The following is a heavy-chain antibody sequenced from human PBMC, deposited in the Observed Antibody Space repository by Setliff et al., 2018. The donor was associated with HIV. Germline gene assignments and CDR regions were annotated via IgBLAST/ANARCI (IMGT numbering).Heavy chain of an antibody. CDR1: GGLVTSLY. Sequence: SETLSLTCTVSGGLVTSLYWSWIRQPPGGGLEWIGYIYFTGSYYYNPSLKSRVTMSLDTSKNQFSLKLTSVTAADTAMYYRARQSAATPDWIAPWGQGTLVTVSS. CDR2: IYFTGSY. CDR3: ARQSAATPDWIAP. V-gene: IGHV4-59*08. J-gene: IGHJ5*02. D-gene: IGHD2-15*01.